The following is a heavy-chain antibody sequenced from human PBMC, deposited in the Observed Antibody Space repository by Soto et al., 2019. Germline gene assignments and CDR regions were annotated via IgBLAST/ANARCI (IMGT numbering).Heavy chain of an antibody. Sequence: SETLSLTCTVSGGSISSGGYYWSWIRQHPGKGLEWIGYIYYSGSTYYNPSLKSRVTISVDTSKNQFSLKLSSVTAADTAVYYCAREQWLLRGDWFDPWGQGTLVTVSS. J-gene: IGHJ5*02. CDR1: GGSISSGGYY. CDR2: IYYSGST. D-gene: IGHD3-22*01. CDR3: AREQWLLRGDWFDP. V-gene: IGHV4-31*03.